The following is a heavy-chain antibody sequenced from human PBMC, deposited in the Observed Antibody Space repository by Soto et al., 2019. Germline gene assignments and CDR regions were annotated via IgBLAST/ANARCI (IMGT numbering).Heavy chain of an antibody. CDR3: AKFIMYLLLRSPYAMHV. D-gene: IGHD2-2*01. V-gene: IGHV3-23*01. CDR2: LSGSGGST. J-gene: IGHJ6*04. Sequence: RQAPGQRMACVSALSGSGGSTSYADPVKGRFPISREYSNNTLYLQMNSLRAEDTSVYYCAKFIMYLLLRSPYAMHVCGKATNLTGSS.